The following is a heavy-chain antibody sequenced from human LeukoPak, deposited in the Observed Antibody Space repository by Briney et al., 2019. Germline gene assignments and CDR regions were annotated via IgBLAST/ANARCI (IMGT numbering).Heavy chain of an antibody. Sequence: GGSLRLSCAASGFTFSSYGMHWVRQAPGKGLEWVAVISYDGSNKYYADSVKGRITISRDNSKNTLYLQMNSLRPEDTAVYYCAKITDVVAVTGYFDLWGRGTLVTVSS. CDR3: AKITDVVAVTGYFDL. V-gene: IGHV3-30*18. CDR2: ISYDGSNK. D-gene: IGHD2-15*01. CDR1: GFTFSSYG. J-gene: IGHJ2*01.